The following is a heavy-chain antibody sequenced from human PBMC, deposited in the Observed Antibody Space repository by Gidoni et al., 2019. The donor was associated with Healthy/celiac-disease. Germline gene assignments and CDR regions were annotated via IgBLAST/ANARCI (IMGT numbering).Heavy chain of an antibody. V-gene: IGHV3-23*01. D-gene: IGHD6-13*01. CDR3: AKGELVYY. CDR2: ISGSGGST. CDR1: GFTFSSYA. Sequence: EVQLLESGGGLVQPRGSLSRSFEASGFTFSSYAMSWVRQAPGKGLEWVSAISGSGGSTYYADSVKGRFTISRDNSKNTLYLQMNSLRAEDTAVYYCAKGELVYYWGQGTLVTVSS. J-gene: IGHJ4*02.